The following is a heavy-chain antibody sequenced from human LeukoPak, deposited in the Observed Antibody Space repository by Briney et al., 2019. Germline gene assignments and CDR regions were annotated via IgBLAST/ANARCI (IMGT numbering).Heavy chain of an antibody. Sequence: SQTLSLTCTVSGGSISSGSYYWSWIRQPAGKGLEWIGRIYTSGSTNYNPSLKSRVTISVDTSKNQFSLKLSSVTAADTAVYYCASTGSGSIADYWGQGTLVTVS. CDR3: ASTGSGSIADY. J-gene: IGHJ4*02. CDR1: GGSISSGSYY. CDR2: IYTSGST. V-gene: IGHV4-61*02. D-gene: IGHD3-10*01.